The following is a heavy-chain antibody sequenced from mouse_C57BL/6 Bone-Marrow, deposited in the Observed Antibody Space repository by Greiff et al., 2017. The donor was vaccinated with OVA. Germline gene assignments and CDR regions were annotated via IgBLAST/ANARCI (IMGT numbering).Heavy chain of an antibody. CDR3: ARGGNYGSSCWYFDV. V-gene: IGHV1-55*01. J-gene: IGHJ1*03. CDR1: GYTFTSYW. D-gene: IGHD1-1*01. Sequence: QVQLQQSGAELARPGASVKLSCKASGYTFTSYWITWVKQRPGQGLEWIGDIYPGSGSTNYNEKFKSKATLTVDTSSSTAYMQLSSLTSEDSAVYYCARGGNYGSSCWYFDVWGTGTTVTVSS. CDR2: IYPGSGST.